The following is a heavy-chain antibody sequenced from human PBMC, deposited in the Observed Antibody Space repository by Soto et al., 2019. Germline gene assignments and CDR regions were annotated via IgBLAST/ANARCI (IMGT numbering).Heavy chain of an antibody. V-gene: IGHV1-18*01. CDR2: ISAYNGNT. J-gene: IGHJ3*02. Sequence: ASVKVSCKASGYTFTSYGISWVRQAPGQGLEWMGWISAYNGNTNYAQKLQGRVTMTTDTSTSTAYMELRSLRSDDTAVYYCARDAGIAVAGTPDIWGQGTMVTVSS. CDR3: ARDAGIAVAGTPDI. D-gene: IGHD6-19*01. CDR1: GYTFTSYG.